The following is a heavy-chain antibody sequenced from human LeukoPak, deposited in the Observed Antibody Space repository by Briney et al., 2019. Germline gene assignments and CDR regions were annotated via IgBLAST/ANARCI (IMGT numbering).Heavy chain of an antibody. D-gene: IGHD2-2*01. J-gene: IGHJ5*02. CDR3: ARELGYCSSTSCQNWFDP. V-gene: IGHV4-30-4*01. CDR2: IYYSGST. Sequence: PSETLSLTCTVSGGSISSGDYYWSWIRQPPGKGLEWIGYIYYSGSTYYNPSLKSRVTISVDTSKNQFSLKLSSVTAADTAVYYCARELGYCSSTSCQNWFDPWGQGTLVTVSS. CDR1: GGSISSGDYY.